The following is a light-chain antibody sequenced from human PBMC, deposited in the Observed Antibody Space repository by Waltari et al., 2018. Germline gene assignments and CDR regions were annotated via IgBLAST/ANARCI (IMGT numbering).Light chain of an antibody. CDR1: KSISTY. CDR2: GAS. Sequence: DIQMTQSPSSLSASVGDRVNINCRASKSISTYLSWYQQKPGKAPNLLIYGASNLQSGVPSRFSGRGSGTDFTLTISSLQPEDFANYYCQQSDSLPWTFGQGTKVEIK. V-gene: IGKV1-39*01. J-gene: IGKJ1*01. CDR3: QQSDSLPWT.